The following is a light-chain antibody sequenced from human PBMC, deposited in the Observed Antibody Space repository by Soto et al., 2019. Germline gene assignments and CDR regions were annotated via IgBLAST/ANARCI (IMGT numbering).Light chain of an antibody. CDR2: GAS. V-gene: IGKV3-15*01. CDR3: QQYNNCPT. Sequence: HSPRTLSLSPGERATLSCRASQSVGSVYLAWYQQKPGQAPRLLIYGASTRATGIPARFSGSGSGTEFTLTISSLQSEDFAVYYCQQYNNCPTFGQGTKV. J-gene: IGKJ1*01. CDR1: QSVGSVY.